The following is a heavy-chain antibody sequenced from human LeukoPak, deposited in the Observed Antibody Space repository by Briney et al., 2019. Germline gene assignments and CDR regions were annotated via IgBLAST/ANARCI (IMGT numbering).Heavy chain of an antibody. D-gene: IGHD6-19*01. Sequence: GGSLSLSCAASGFTFSNYAMHWVRQAPARGLEYVSAISDNGGGPYFADAAKGRFPHSSKHSKSTLYLQMGRLRAEDMAVYHCVRSSGWYLFDFWGQGTLVTVSS. J-gene: IGHJ4*02. CDR3: VRSSGWYLFDF. CDR1: GFTFSNYA. CDR2: ISDNGGGP. V-gene: IGHV3-64*02.